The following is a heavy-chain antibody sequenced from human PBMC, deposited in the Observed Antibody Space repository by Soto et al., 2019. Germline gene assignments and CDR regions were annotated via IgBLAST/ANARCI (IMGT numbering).Heavy chain of an antibody. V-gene: IGHV3-7*03. CDR1: GFMFSNDW. J-gene: IGHJ4*02. D-gene: IGHD3-9*01. CDR2: IKQDGSEK. Sequence: GGSLRLSCVASGFMFSNDWMSWVRQAPGKGLEWVATIKQDGSEKYYVDSVKGRFTVSRDNTKNSLYLQMNSLRAEDTAVYYCARGDYFDRRFDFWGQGALVTVSS. CDR3: ARGDYFDRRFDF.